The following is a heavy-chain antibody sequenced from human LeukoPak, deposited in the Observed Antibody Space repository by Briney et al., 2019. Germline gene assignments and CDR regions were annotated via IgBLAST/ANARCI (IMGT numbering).Heavy chain of an antibody. D-gene: IGHD1-26*01. Sequence: GGSLRLSCAASGFSSYSLNWVRQAPGKGLEWVSSISSGSDYIYYADSVKGRFTISRDNAKNSLYLQMNSLRDEDTAVYYCARDNVGATPFDYWGQGTLVTVSS. J-gene: IGHJ4*02. CDR3: ARDNVGATPFDY. CDR2: ISSGSDYI. CDR1: GFSSYS. V-gene: IGHV3-21*04.